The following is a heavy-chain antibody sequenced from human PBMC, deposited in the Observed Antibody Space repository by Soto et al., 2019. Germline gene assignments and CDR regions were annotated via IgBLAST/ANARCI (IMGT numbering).Heavy chain of an antibody. V-gene: IGHV1-69*13. Sequence: GASVKVSCKASGGTFSSCAISWVRQAPGQGLEWMGGIIPIFGTANYAQKFQGRVTITADESTSTAYMELSSLRSEDTAVYYCARDRGCISTSCYGASDAFDIWGQGTMVTVSS. J-gene: IGHJ3*02. D-gene: IGHD2-2*01. CDR1: GGTFSSCA. CDR3: ARDRGCISTSCYGASDAFDI. CDR2: IIPIFGTA.